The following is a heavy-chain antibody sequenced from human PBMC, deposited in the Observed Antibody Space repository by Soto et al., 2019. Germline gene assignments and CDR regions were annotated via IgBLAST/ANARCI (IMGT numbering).Heavy chain of an antibody. J-gene: IGHJ4*02. D-gene: IGHD2-2*01. CDR2: ISSSSNSI. CDR1: GFTFSSYS. Sequence: EVQLVESGGGLVQPGGSLRLSCAASGFTFSSYSMNWVRQAPGKGLEWVSYISSSSNSIYYADSVKGRFTISRDNAKNSLHLQMNSLRAEDTAVYYCASSVECSTTSCIRWGQVTLVTVSS. V-gene: IGHV3-48*01. CDR3: ASSVECSTTSCIR.